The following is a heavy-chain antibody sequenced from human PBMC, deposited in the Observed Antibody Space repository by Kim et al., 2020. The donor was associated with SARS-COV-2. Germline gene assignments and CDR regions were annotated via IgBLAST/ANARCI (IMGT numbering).Heavy chain of an antibody. V-gene: IGHV3-7*01. Sequence: GGSLRLSCAASGFTFSSYWMSWVRQAPGKGLEWVANIKQDGSEKYYVDSVKGRFTISRDNAKNSLYLQMNSLRAEDTAVYYCARGRRDTMVRGIPFDPWGQGTLVTVSS. CDR3: ARGRRDTMVRGIPFDP. CDR1: GFTFSSYW. CDR2: IKQDGSEK. J-gene: IGHJ5*02. D-gene: IGHD3-10*01.